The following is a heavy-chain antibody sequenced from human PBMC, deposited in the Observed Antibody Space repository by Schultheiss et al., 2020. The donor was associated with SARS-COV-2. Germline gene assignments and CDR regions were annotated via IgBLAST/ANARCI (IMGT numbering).Heavy chain of an antibody. V-gene: IGHV4-34*01. CDR1: GGSISSYY. J-gene: IGHJ4*02. CDR2: INHSGST. D-gene: IGHD2-2*01. Sequence: SETLSLTCTVSGGSISSYYWSWIRQPPGKGLEWIGEINHSGSTNYNPSLKSRVTISVDRSKNQFSLKLSSVTAADTAVYYCARGGYCSSTSCYFDFDYWGQGTLVTVSS. CDR3: ARGGYCSSTSCYFDFDY.